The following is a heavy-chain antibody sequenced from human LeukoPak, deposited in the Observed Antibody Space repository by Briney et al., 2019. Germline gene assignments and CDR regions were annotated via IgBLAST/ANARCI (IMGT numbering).Heavy chain of an antibody. Sequence: SETLSLTCTVSGGSISSYYWSWIRQPPGKGLEWIGYIYYSGSTNYNPSLKSRVTISVDTSKNQFSLKLSSVTAADTAVYYCARGNIAGGTGGRRYYFDYWGQGTLVTVSS. CDR2: IYYSGST. CDR3: ARGNIAGGTGGRRYYFDY. CDR1: GGSISSYY. J-gene: IGHJ4*02. V-gene: IGHV4-59*12. D-gene: IGHD6-25*01.